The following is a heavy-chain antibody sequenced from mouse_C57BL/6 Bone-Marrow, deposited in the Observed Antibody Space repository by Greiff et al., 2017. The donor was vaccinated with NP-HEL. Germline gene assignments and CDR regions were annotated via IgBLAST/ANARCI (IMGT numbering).Heavy chain of an antibody. J-gene: IGHJ4*01. Sequence: QVQLQQPGAELVKPGASVKLSCKASGYTFTSYRMQWVKQRPGQGLEWIGEIDPSDSYTNYNQKFKGKATLTVDTSSSTAYMQLSSLTSEDSAVYYCAREDDYDGRDAMDYWGQGTSVTVSS. CDR3: AREDDYDGRDAMDY. CDR2: IDPSDSYT. V-gene: IGHV1-50*01. CDR1: GYTFTSYR. D-gene: IGHD2-4*01.